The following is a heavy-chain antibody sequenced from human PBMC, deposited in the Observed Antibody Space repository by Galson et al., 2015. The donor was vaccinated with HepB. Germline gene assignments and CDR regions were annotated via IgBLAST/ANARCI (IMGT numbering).Heavy chain of an antibody. D-gene: IGHD5-18*01. J-gene: IGHJ5*01. CDR3: AKGYGLFDS. CDR1: GFAFHSHA. V-gene: IGHV3-23*01. CDR2: ISGNGDST. Sequence: SLRLSCAASGFAFHSHAMSWVRQAPGKGLEWISGISGNGDSTFYVDSVKGRFTISRDNSKNTLYLQMTSLRAEDTALYFCAKGYGLFDSWGQGILVTVSS.